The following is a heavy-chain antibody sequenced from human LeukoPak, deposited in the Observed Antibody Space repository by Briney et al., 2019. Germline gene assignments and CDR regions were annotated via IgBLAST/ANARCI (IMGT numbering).Heavy chain of an antibody. Sequence: GGSLRLSCAASGFTFSSYAMHWVRQAPGKGLEWVAVISYDGSSKYYADSVKGRFTISRDNCKNTLYLQMNSLRAEDTAVYYCARDSPGYFDYWGQGTLVTVSS. J-gene: IGHJ4*02. D-gene: IGHD1-1*01. CDR1: GFTFSSYA. CDR2: ISYDGSSK. CDR3: ARDSPGYFDY. V-gene: IGHV3-30-3*01.